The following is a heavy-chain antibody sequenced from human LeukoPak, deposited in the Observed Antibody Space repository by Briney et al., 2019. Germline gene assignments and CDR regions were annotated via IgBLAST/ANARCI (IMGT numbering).Heavy chain of an antibody. D-gene: IGHD6-19*01. V-gene: IGHV3-11*04. CDR2: IGTRSNPI. CDR3: ALLAVASDFDY. CDR1: GFSFSDFY. Sequence: GGSLRLSCAASGFSFSDFYMSWIRQAPGMGLEWISYIGTRSNPIYYADSVKGRFTISRDDAKNSLYLQMSSLRVEDTGIYYCALLAVASDFDYWGQGALVTVSS. J-gene: IGHJ4*02.